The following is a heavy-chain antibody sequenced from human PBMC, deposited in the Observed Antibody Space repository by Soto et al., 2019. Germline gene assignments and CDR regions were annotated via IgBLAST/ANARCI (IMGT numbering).Heavy chain of an antibody. V-gene: IGHV4-31*03. Sequence: PAETLSLTCTVSGGSISSGGYYWSWIRQHPGKGLEWIGYIYYSGSTYYNPSLKSRVTISVDTSKNQFSLKLSSVTAADTAVYYCARAIGRPDSSGYYPTVPYYYYYGMDVWGQGTTVTVS. D-gene: IGHD3-22*01. CDR2: IYYSGST. J-gene: IGHJ6*02. CDR1: GGSISSGGYY. CDR3: ARAIGRPDSSGYYPTVPYYYYYGMDV.